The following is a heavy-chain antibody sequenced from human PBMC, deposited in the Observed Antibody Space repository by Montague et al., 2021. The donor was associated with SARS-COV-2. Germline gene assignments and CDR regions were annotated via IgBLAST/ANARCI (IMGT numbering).Heavy chain of an antibody. CDR1: GDSVSVMWDS. V-gene: IGHV6-1*01. Sequence: CAISGDSVSVMWDSGTGRKHTRLNGSHDNISYDVMCKKKKDYAPSVRGRLTVNPDASKNEFSLELNYVTPEDTAVYYCVRYSGWFYFYFWGQGTLVTVSS. J-gene: IGHJ4*02. D-gene: IGHD6-19*01. CDR2: YDVMCKKKK. CDR3: VRYSGWFYFYF.